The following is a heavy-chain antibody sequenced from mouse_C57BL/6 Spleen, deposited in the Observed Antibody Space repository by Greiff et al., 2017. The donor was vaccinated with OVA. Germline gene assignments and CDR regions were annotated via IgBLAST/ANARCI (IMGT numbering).Heavy chain of an antibody. Sequence: VQLQQSGPELVKPGASVKISCKASGYAFSSSWMNWVKQRPGKGLEWIGRIYPGDGDTNYNGKFKGKATLTADKSSSTAYMQLSSLTSEDSAVYFCARLRAYYYAMDYWGQGTPVTVSS. V-gene: IGHV1-82*01. D-gene: IGHD3-3*01. CDR3: ARLRAYYYAMDY. CDR2: IYPGDGDT. J-gene: IGHJ4*01. CDR1: GYAFSSSW.